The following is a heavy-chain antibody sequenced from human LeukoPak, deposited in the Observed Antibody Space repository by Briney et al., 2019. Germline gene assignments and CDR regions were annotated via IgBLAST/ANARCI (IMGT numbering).Heavy chain of an antibody. CDR1: GGSLSGYY. CDR2: IYSSGTT. D-gene: IGHD1-1*01. J-gene: IGHJ4*02. Sequence: SETLSLTSTVSGGSLSGYYWSWIRQTPGKGLEWIGYIYSSGTTNYNRSLQSRVIISLDTPKNQFSLSVTSVTAADTAMYFCARRISSWNVYIDKWGQGIQVTVSS. CDR3: ARRISSWNVYIDK. V-gene: IGHV4-4*09.